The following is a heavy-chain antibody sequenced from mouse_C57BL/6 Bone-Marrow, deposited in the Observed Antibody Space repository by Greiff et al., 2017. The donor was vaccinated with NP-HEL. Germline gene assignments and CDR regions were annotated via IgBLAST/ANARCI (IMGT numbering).Heavy chain of an antibody. Sequence: VKLQQSGAELVRPGTSVKVSCKASGYAFTNYLIEWVKQRPGQGLEWIGVINPGRGGTNYNEKFKGKATLTADKSSSNVDMQRSSLTSEDAAVYFCAREGGLLSPFAYWGQGTLVTVSA. CDR3: AREGGLLSPFAY. CDR1: GYAFTNYL. D-gene: IGHD2-1*01. CDR2: INPGRGGT. J-gene: IGHJ3*01. V-gene: IGHV1-54*01.